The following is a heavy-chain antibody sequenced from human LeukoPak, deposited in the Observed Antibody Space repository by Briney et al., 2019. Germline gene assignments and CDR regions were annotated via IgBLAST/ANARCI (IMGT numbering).Heavy chain of an antibody. Sequence: PSETLSLTCAVSGYSISSGYYWGWIRQPPGKGLEWIGSIYHSGSTYYNPSLKSRVTISVDTSKNQFSLKLSSVTAADTAVYYCARHEEVGGPTSFDYWGQGTLVTASS. CDR2: IYHSGST. V-gene: IGHV4-38-2*01. CDR1: GYSISSGYY. J-gene: IGHJ4*02. CDR3: ARHEEVGGPTSFDY. D-gene: IGHD3-3*01.